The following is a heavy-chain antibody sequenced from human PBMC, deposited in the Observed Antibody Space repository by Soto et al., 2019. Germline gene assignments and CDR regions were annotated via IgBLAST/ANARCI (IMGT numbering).Heavy chain of an antibody. J-gene: IGHJ6*02. Sequence: ASVKVSCKASGYTFTGYYAHWERQAPGQGLEWMGWINPNSGDTYLAQRFQGRVTMNRDTCIGTAYMELRGLTSDDTAEYYCAKGGAIVAAGTRVYLYNAMDVWGQGTTVTGSS. CDR1: GYTFTGYY. D-gene: IGHD1-26*01. V-gene: IGHV1-2*02. CDR2: INPNSGDT. CDR3: AKGGAIVAAGTRVYLYNAMDV.